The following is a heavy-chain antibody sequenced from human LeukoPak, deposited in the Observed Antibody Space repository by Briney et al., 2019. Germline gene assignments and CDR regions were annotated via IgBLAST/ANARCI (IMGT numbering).Heavy chain of an antibody. CDR2: INPNSGGT. CDR3: ARGRAYSGYDRGLDAFDI. V-gene: IGHV1-2*02. CDR1: GYTFTGYY. J-gene: IGHJ3*02. D-gene: IGHD5-12*01. Sequence: GASVKVSCKASGYTFTGYYMHWVRQAPGQGLEWMGWINPNSGGTNYAQKFQGRVTMTRDTSISTAYMELSRLRSDDTAVYYCARGRAYSGYDRGLDAFDIWGQGTMVTVSS.